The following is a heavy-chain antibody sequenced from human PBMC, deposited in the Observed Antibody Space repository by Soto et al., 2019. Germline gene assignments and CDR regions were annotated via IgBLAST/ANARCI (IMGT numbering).Heavy chain of an antibody. J-gene: IGHJ6*02. V-gene: IGHV3-7*03. CDR2: IKQDGSQN. CDR1: GFTFSNYW. CDR3: ARGYSYYDYYGMDV. D-gene: IGHD5-18*01. Sequence: GGSLRLSCAASGFTFSNYWMSWVRQAPGKGLEWVANIKQDGSQNYYADSVKGRFTISRDNAKNSLYLQMNSLRAEDTAVYYCARGYSYYDYYGMDVWGQGTTVTVSS.